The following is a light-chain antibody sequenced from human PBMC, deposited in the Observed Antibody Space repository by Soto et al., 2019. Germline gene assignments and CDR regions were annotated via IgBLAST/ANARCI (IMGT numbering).Light chain of an antibody. CDR1: QSVSSNY. CDR3: QQYGSSPRT. V-gene: IGKV3-20*01. Sequence: EIVLTQSPGTLSLSPGERATFSCRASQSVSSNYLAWYQQKPGQAPRLLIYGAFKRATGIPDRFSGSGSGTDFTLTISRMEPADFAVYCCQQYGSSPRTFGQGTKVEIK. CDR2: GAF. J-gene: IGKJ1*01.